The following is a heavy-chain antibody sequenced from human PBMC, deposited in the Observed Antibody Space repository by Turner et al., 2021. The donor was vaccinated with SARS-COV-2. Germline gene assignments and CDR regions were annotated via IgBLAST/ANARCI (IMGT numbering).Heavy chain of an antibody. J-gene: IGHJ5*02. V-gene: IGHV4-39*01. CDR3: SRHASIVRGSPFDP. CDR2: IYYSGST. Sequence: QLQLQESGPGLVKPSETLSLTCTVSAGSISNSNYYWGWIRQPPGKGPEWIGSIYYSGSTYYNTSLKSRVTISVDTSKNQFSLKLSSVTTADTALYYCSRHASIVRGSPFDPWGQGTLVTVSS. D-gene: IGHD3-10*02. CDR1: AGSISNSNYY.